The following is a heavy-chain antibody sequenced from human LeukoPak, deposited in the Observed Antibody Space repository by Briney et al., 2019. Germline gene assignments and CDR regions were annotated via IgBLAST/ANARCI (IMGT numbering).Heavy chain of an antibody. CDR3: ARDFAGRNYYDSSGYYRGY. D-gene: IGHD3-22*01. CDR1: GFTFSSYE. CDR2: ISSSGSTI. V-gene: IGHV3-48*03. Sequence: SGGSLRLSCAASGFTFSSYEMNWVRQAPGKGLEWVSYISSSGSTIYYADSVKGRFTISRDNAKNSLYLQMNSLRAEDTAVYYCARDFAGRNYYDSSGYYRGYWGQGTLVTVSS. J-gene: IGHJ4*02.